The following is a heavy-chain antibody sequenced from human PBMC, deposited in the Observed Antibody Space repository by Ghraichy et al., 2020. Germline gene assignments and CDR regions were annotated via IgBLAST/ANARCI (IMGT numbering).Heavy chain of an antibody. V-gene: IGHV4-61*01. CDR3: ARAEGGWHPLDY. CDR2: ISYSGNT. Sequence: SQTLSLTCSVSGGSVSSASYYWTWIRQPPRKGLEWIGYISYSGNTNYNPSLRSRVTISVDTSKNQFSLKLSSVTAADTAIYYCARAEGGWHPLDYWGQGTLVTVSS. J-gene: IGHJ4*02. CDR1: GGSVSSASYY. D-gene: IGHD6-19*01.